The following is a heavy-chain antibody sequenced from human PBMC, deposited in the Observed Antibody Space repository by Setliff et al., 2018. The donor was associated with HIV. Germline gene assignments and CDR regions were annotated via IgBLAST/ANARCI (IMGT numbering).Heavy chain of an antibody. V-gene: IGHV4-61*02. CDR3: ARDGLVRSPAGVDAFDI. D-gene: IGHD6-13*01. J-gene: IGHJ3*02. CDR2: IYTSGST. Sequence: SETLSLTCTVSGGSISSGSYYWNWIRQPAGKGLEWIGRIYTSGSTNYNPSLKSRVTISVDKSKNQFSLKLSSVTAADTAVYYCARDGLVRSPAGVDAFDIWGQGTMVTVSS. CDR1: GGSISSGSYY.